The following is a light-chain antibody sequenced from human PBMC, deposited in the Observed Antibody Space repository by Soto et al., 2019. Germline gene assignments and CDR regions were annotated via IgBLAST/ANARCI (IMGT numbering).Light chain of an antibody. V-gene: IGLV2-14*01. CDR3: SSYTSSNTRV. J-gene: IGLJ1*01. CDR1: SSDVGGYNY. Sequence: QSVLTQPASVSGSPGQSITISCTGTSSDVGGYNYVSWYQQDPGKAPKLMIYEVSNRPSGVSNRFSGSKSGNTASLTISGLQAGDEADYYCSSYTSSNTRVLGTGTKVTVL. CDR2: EVS.